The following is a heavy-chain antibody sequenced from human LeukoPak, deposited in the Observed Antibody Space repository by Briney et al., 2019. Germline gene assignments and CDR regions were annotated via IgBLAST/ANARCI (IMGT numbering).Heavy chain of an antibody. CDR1: GYTFTGYY. CDR3: AREGAEYYYDSSGYYDY. V-gene: IGHV1-2*02. D-gene: IGHD3-22*01. CDR2: INPNSGGT. Sequence: GASVKVSCKASGYTFTGYYMHWVRQAPGQGLEWMGWINPNSGGTNYAQKFQGRVTMTRDTSISTAYMELSRLRSDDTAVYYCAREGAEYYYDSSGYYDYWGQGTLVTVSS. J-gene: IGHJ4*02.